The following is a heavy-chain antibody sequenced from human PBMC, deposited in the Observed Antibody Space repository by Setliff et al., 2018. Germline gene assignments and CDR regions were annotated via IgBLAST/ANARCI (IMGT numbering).Heavy chain of an antibody. Sequence: VKVSCKASGGTFTSSAVQWVRQARGQRLEWIGWIVVGSGNANYAQKFQERVTITRDMSTSTAFMELSSLRSEDTAVYYCARGGSSSYYSDYWGQGTLVTVSS. V-gene: IGHV1-58*01. CDR3: ARGGSSSYYSDY. CDR2: IVVGSGNA. CDR1: GGTFTSSA. D-gene: IGHD6-13*01. J-gene: IGHJ4*02.